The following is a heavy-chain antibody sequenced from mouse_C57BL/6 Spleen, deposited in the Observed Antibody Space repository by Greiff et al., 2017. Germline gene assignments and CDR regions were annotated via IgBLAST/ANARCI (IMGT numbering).Heavy chain of an antibody. Sequence: EVQVVESGGGLVKPGGSLKLSCAASGFTFSSYAMSWVRQTPEQRLEWVATISAGGSYTYYTDNVKGRFTISRDNAKNNLYLQMSHLKSEDTAVYYCARAVAFDYWGQGTTLTVSS. CDR2: ISAGGSYT. J-gene: IGHJ2*01. CDR3: ARAVAFDY. V-gene: IGHV5-4*01. CDR1: GFTFSSYA. D-gene: IGHD1-1*01.